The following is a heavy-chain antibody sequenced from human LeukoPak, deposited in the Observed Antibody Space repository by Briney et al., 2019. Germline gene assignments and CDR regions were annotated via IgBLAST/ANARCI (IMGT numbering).Heavy chain of an antibody. D-gene: IGHD2-2*01. CDR1: GYTLTELS. CDR3: ASEVLGYCSSTSCSPDWMKAFDI. CDR2: FDPEDGET. J-gene: IGHJ3*02. Sequence: ASVKVSCKVSGYTLTELSMHWVRQAPGKGLEWMGGFDPEDGETIYAQKFQGRVTMTEDTSTDTAYMELSSLRSDDTAVYYCASEVLGYCSSTSCSPDWMKAFDIWGRGTMVTVSS. V-gene: IGHV1-24*01.